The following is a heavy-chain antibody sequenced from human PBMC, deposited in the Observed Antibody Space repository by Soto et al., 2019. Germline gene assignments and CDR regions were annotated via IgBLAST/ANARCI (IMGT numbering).Heavy chain of an antibody. CDR2: IYHSGST. Sequence: PSETLSLTCAVSGGSISSSNWWSWVRQPPGKGLEWIGEIYHSGSTNYNPSLKSRVTISVDKSKNQFSLKLSSVTAADTAVYYCARVSGSYYYGMDVGGQGTTVTVSS. CDR3: ARVSGSYYYGMDV. J-gene: IGHJ6*02. CDR1: GGSISSSNW. V-gene: IGHV4-4*02. D-gene: IGHD1-26*01.